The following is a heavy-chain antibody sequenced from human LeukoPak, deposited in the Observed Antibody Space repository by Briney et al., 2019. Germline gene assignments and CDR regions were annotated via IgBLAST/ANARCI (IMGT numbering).Heavy chain of an antibody. Sequence: GASVKVFCKASGYTFSTYYMHWVRQAPGQGLEWMGIINPSSGSTTYAQNFQGRVTMTRDTSTSTVNMELSSLRSEDTAVYYCARDGDFGDYYFDYWGQGTLVTVSS. CDR2: INPSSGST. CDR3: ARDGDFGDYYFDY. J-gene: IGHJ4*02. CDR1: GYTFSTYY. V-gene: IGHV1-46*01. D-gene: IGHD4-17*01.